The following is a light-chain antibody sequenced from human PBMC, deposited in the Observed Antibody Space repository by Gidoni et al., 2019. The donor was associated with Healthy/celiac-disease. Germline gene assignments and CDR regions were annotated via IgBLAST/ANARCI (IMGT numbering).Light chain of an antibody. CDR1: QGISSW. CDR3: QQANSFPWT. CDR2: DAS. J-gene: IGKJ1*01. Sequence: DIQIPHSPSSVSASVGDRVTITCRASQGISSWLSWYQQKQGKAPKLLIYDASSWQSGVPSRFSGSGAGTDFNVTSSSLQPEDFATYYCQQANSFPWTFGQGTKVEIK. V-gene: IGKV1-12*01.